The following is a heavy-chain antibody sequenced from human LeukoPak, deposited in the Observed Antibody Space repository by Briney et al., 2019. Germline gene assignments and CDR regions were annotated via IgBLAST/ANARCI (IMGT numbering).Heavy chain of an antibody. CDR1: GYTFTSYG. Sequence: ASVKVSCKASGYTFTSYGISWVRQAPGQGLEWMGWINPNSGGTNYAQKFQGRVTMTRDTSISTAYMELSRLRSDDTAVYYCARDHDYGGNFRAKTTNYYFDYWGQGTLVTVSS. CDR2: INPNSGGT. V-gene: IGHV1-2*02. J-gene: IGHJ4*02. CDR3: ARDHDYGGNFRAKTTNYYFDY. D-gene: IGHD4-23*01.